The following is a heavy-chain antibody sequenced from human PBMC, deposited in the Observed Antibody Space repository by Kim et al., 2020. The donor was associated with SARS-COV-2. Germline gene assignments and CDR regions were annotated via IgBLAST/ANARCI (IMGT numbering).Heavy chain of an antibody. J-gene: IGHJ2*01. D-gene: IGHD4-17*01. CDR3: ARSGDGDYKYFDL. V-gene: IGHV4-39*01. CDR1: GGSISSSSYY. CDR2: IYYSGST. Sequence: SETLSLTCTVSGGSISSSSYYWGWIRQPPGKGLEWIGSIYYSGSTYYNPSLKSRVTISVDTSKNQFSLKLSSVTAADTAVYYCARSGDGDYKYFDLWGRGTLVTVSS.